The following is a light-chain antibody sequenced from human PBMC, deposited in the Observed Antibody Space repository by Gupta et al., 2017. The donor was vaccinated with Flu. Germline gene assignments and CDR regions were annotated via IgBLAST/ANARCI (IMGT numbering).Light chain of an antibody. V-gene: IGKV1-5*03. CDR2: ETS. J-gene: IGKJ1*01. CDR3: QHYPYSRS. CDR1: QSVSRY. Sequence: DTQMTQSPSPLSASVGDRVTITCRASQSVSRYLALYQQKPGNGPKLLIYETSHLQSGVPSRFSGSGSGTEFTLTISSLQPDDFATYYCQHYPYSRSFGQGTKVEI.